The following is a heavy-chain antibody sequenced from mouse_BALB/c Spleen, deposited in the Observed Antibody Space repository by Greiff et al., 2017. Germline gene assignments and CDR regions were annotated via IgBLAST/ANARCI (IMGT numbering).Heavy chain of an antibody. CDR2: ILPGSGST. D-gene: IGHD2-1*01. J-gene: IGHJ1*01. V-gene: IGHV1-9*01. Sequence: QVQLKQSGAELMKPGASVKISCKATGYTFSSYWIEWVKQRPGHGLEWIGEILPGSGSTNYNEKFKGKATFTADTSSNTAYMQLSSLTSEDSAVYYCARRRIYGNYRYWYFDVWGAGTTVTVSS. CDR3: ARRRIYGNYRYWYFDV. CDR1: GYTFSSYW.